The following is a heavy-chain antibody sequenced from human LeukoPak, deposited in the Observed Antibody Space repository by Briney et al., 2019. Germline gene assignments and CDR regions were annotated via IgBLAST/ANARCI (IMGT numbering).Heavy chain of an antibody. V-gene: IGHV3-9*01. Sequence: GGSLRLSCAASGFTFDDYAMHCVRQAPGKGLEWVSGISWNSGTIGYADSVKGRFTISRDNAKNSLYLQMNSLRAEDTAVYYCARDREPHYYYYMDVWGEGTTVTVSS. CDR2: ISWNSGTI. CDR1: GFTFDDYA. J-gene: IGHJ6*03. D-gene: IGHD1-14*01. CDR3: ARDREPHYYYYMDV.